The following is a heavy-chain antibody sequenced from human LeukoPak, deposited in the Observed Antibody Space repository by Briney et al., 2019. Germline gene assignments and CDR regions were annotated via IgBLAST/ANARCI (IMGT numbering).Heavy chain of an antibody. Sequence: PSETLSLTCTVWGGFISSFYWSWIRQPAGKALVWIGRIYTSGSTNYNPSLKSRVTMSVDTSKNQFSLKLSSVTAADTAVYYCARYSSGWYGFDYWGQGTLVTVSS. CDR3: ARYSSGWYGFDY. V-gene: IGHV4-4*07. CDR1: GGFISSFY. J-gene: IGHJ4*02. CDR2: IYTSGST. D-gene: IGHD6-19*01.